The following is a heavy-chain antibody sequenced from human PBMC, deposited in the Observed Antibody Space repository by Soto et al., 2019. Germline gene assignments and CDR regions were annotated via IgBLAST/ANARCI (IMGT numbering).Heavy chain of an antibody. Sequence: QVQLQESGPGPVKPSQTLSLTCTVSGGSISSGGYYWSWIRQHPGKGLEWIGYIYYSGSTYYNPSLKSRVTISVDPSKNQFSLKLSSVTAADTAVYYCATYGSGTYKPTTFDYWGQGTLVTVSS. D-gene: IGHD3-10*01. V-gene: IGHV4-31*03. CDR2: IYYSGST. J-gene: IGHJ4*02. CDR1: GGSISSGGYY. CDR3: ATYGSGTYKPTTFDY.